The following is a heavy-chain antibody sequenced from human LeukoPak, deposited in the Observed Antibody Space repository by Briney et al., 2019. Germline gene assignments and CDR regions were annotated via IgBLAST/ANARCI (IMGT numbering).Heavy chain of an antibody. V-gene: IGHV4-61*08. Sequence: SETLSLTCTVSGGSISSGGYYWSWIRQHPGKGLEWIGYIYYSGSTNYNPSLKSRVSISVDTSKNQFSLKLSSVSAADTAVYYCARGRSGWWFDYWGQGTLLTVSS. CDR1: GGSISSGGYY. CDR3: ARGRSGWWFDY. D-gene: IGHD6-19*01. CDR2: IYYSGST. J-gene: IGHJ4*02.